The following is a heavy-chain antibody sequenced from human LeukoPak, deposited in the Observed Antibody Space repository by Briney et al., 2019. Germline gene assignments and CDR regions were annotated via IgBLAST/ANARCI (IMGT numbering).Heavy chain of an antibody. Sequence: PGGSLRLSCAASGFTFSSYAMSWVRQAPGKGLEWVSAFSGSGGSTYYADSVKGRFTISRDNSKNTLYLQMNSLRAEDTAVYYCAKGSYDSANGALDYWGQGTLVTVSS. CDR3: AKGSYDSANGALDY. J-gene: IGHJ4*02. CDR1: GFTFSSYA. V-gene: IGHV3-23*01. D-gene: IGHD3-22*01. CDR2: FSGSGGST.